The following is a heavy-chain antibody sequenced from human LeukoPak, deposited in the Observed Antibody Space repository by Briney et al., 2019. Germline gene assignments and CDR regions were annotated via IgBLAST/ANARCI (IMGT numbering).Heavy chain of an antibody. CDR2: IWFDGSNK. Sequence: GGSLRLSCAASGFTFSSYGMHWVRQAPGKGPEWVATIWFDGSNKDYGDSLKGRFTISRDDSKNTLYLQMNRLRVEDTAVYYCSGGGNWNYVNFWGQGTLVTVSS. CDR1: GFTFSSYG. CDR3: SGGGNWNYVNF. D-gene: IGHD1-1*01. V-gene: IGHV3-33*01. J-gene: IGHJ4*02.